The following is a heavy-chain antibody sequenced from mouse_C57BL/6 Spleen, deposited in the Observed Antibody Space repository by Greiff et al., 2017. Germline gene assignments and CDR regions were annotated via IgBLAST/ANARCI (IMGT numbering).Heavy chain of an antibody. D-gene: IGHD1-1*01. CDR3: VRERDYGSSYAMDY. CDR1: GFTFNTYA. V-gene: IGHV10-3*01. J-gene: IGHJ4*01. Sequence: EVQLVESGGGLVQPKGSLKLSCAASGFTFNTYAMHWVRQAPGKGLEWVARLRSKSSNYATYYADSVKDRFTISRDDSQSMLYLQMNNLKTEDTAMYYCVRERDYGSSYAMDYWGQGTSVTVSS. CDR2: LRSKSSNYAT.